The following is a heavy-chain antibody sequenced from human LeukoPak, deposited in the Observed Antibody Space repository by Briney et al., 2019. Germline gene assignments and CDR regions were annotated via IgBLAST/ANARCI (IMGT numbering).Heavy chain of an antibody. J-gene: IGHJ4*02. CDR3: ARHVVVTAIPVYFDH. CDR2: IFYSGST. Sequence: PSESLSLTCTVSGGSIRSTSNYWGWIRHPPWKGLEWIASIFYSGSTYYSPSHKSRVTISVDTSKNQFSLKLSSVTAAHTAVYYCARHVVVTAIPVYFDHWGEGTLVTVSS. CDR1: GGSIRSTSNY. D-gene: IGHD2-21*02. V-gene: IGHV4-39*01.